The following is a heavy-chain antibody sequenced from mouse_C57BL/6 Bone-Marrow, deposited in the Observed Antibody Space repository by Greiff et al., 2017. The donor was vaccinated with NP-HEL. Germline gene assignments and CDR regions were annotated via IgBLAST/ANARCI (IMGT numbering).Heavy chain of an antibody. CDR2: INPYNGGT. V-gene: IGHV1-19*01. CDR3: VCKGAMDY. Sequence: EVKLQESGPVLVKPGASVKMSCTASGYTFTDYYMNWVKQSHGKSLEWIGVINPYNGGTSYNQKFKGKATLTVDTSSGTDYMELNSLTSEDSAVYYWVCKGAMDYWGQGTSVTVSS. J-gene: IGHJ4*01. CDR1: GYTFTDYY.